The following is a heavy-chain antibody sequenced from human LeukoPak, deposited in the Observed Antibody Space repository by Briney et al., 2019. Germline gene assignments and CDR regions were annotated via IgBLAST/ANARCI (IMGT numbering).Heavy chain of an antibody. CDR3: ARSSQIIDQASYDYVWGSYRDY. Sequence: ASVKVSCKASGYTFTSYGISWVRQAPGQGLEWMGWISAYNGNTNYAQKLQGRVTMTTDTSTSTAYMELRSLRSDDTAVYYCARSSQIIDQASYDYVWGSYRDYWGQGTLVTVSS. V-gene: IGHV1-18*01. J-gene: IGHJ4*02. CDR2: ISAYNGNT. CDR1: GYTFTSYG. D-gene: IGHD3-16*02.